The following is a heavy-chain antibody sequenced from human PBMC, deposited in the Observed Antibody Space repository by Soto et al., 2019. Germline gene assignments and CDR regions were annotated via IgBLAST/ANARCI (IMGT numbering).Heavy chain of an antibody. CDR2: IRSKTDGGTT. Sequence: EVQLVESGGGLVETGGSLRLSCAASGFSFSHVWMNWVRQAPGKGLEWVGRIRSKTDGGTTDYAATGKGRFTISRDDSKNTVYLQMNSLKTEDTAVYYCTTDYYDSSGYYVLGYWGQGTLVTVSS. CDR1: GFSFSHVW. V-gene: IGHV3-15*07. CDR3: TTDYYDSSGYYVLGY. D-gene: IGHD3-22*01. J-gene: IGHJ4*02.